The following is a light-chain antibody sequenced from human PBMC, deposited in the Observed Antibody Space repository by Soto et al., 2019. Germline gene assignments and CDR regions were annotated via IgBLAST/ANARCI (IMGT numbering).Light chain of an antibody. J-gene: IGLJ2*01. Sequence: NFMLTQPHSVSESPGKTVTISCTGSSGSIASNYVQWYQQRPGSAPTTVIYEDNQRPSGVPDRFSGSIDSSPNSASLTISGLKTEDEADYYCQSYDSSNQVFGGGTKLTVL. CDR3: QSYDSSNQV. V-gene: IGLV6-57*02. CDR1: SGSIASNY. CDR2: EDN.